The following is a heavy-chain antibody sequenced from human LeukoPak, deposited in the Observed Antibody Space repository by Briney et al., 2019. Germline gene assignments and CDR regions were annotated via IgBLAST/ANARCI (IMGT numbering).Heavy chain of an antibody. V-gene: IGHV3-30*18. CDR3: AKDSSSYYYGMDV. D-gene: IGHD6-13*01. CDR2: ISSDGSTK. CDR1: GFTFSTYG. J-gene: IGHJ6*02. Sequence: GGSLRLSCAASGFTFSTYGMHWVRQTPGKGLEWVAAISSDGSTKYYADSVKGRFAISRDNSKNTLYVQMNSLRVEDTAVYYCAKDSSSYYYGMDVWGQGTTVTVSS.